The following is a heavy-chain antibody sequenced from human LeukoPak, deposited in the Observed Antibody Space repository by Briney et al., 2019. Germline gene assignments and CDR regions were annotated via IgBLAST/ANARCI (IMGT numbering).Heavy chain of an antibody. J-gene: IGHJ5*02. CDR2: IFPDDSNT. CDR1: GFSGYW. V-gene: IGHV5-51*01. Sequence: GEPLKISCKGYGFSGYWIAWVRHMPRKGLEWMGTIFPDDSNTRYNTSFQGQVTISADKSINPDYPQWSSLKGSETARYYCARFGGPERQHKWFDLWGQGTLVTVSS. D-gene: IGHD1-1*01. CDR3: ARFGGPERQHKWFDL.